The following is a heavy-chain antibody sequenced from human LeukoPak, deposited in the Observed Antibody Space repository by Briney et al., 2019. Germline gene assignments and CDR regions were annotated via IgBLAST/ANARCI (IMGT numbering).Heavy chain of an antibody. J-gene: IGHJ4*02. CDR1: GFTFTSSA. CDR2: IVVGSGNT. CDR3: AAVFRDTAMDNDY. Sequence: ASVKVSCKASGFTFTSSAMQWVRQARGQRLEWIGWIVVGSGNTNYAQKFQEGVTITRDMSTSTAYMELSSLRSEDTAVYYCAAVFRDTAMDNDYWGQGTLVTVSS. D-gene: IGHD5-18*01. V-gene: IGHV1-58*02.